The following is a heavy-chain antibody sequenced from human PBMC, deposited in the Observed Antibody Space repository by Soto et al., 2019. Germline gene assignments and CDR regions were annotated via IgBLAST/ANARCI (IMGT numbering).Heavy chain of an antibody. CDR3: AKGTAVARQHFAN. D-gene: IGHD6-19*01. CDR1: GFTFSDFG. V-gene: IGHV3-30*18. Sequence: QVQLVESGGGVVQPERSLRLSCATSGFTFSDFGMHWVRKAPGKGLEWVAAISADGSDKYYLGSVQGRFTISRDNTKNALYLQLNSLRTEDTAVYYCAKGTAVARQHFANWGQGTLVTVSS. CDR2: ISADGSDK. J-gene: IGHJ4*02.